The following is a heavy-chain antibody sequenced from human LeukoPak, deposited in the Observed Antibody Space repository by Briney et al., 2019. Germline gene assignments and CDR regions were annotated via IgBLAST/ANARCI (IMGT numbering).Heavy chain of an antibody. CDR1: GGSISSYY. D-gene: IGHD5-24*01. CDR2: IYYSGSS. CDR3: ARTPTKNYWYFDL. Sequence: PSETLSLTCTVSGGSISSYYWSWIRQPPGKGLEWIGYIYYSGSSNYNPSLKSRVTISADTSKSQFSLKLSSVTAADTAVYYCARTPTKNYWYFDLWGRGTLVTVSS. V-gene: IGHV4-59*01. J-gene: IGHJ2*01.